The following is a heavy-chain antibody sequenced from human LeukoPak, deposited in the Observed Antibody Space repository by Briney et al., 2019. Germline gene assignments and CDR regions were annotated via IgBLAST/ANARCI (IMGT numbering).Heavy chain of an antibody. CDR3: ARDVYYGSGSYQFDP. CDR1: GGSISSGGYY. Sequence: SETLSLTCTVSGGSISSGGYYWSWIRQHSGKGLEWIGYIYYSGSTYYNPSLKSRVTISVDTSKNQFSLKLSSVTAADTAVYYCARDVYYGSGSYQFDPWGQGTLVTVSS. D-gene: IGHD3-10*01. CDR2: IYYSGST. J-gene: IGHJ5*02. V-gene: IGHV4-31*03.